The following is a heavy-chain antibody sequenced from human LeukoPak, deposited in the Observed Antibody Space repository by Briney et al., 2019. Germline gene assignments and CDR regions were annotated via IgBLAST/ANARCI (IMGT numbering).Heavy chain of an antibody. CDR1: GGSISNYY. V-gene: IGHV4-59*01. D-gene: IGHD3-22*01. CDR2: IYYSGST. CDR3: ARRPPRYYYDSFDY. J-gene: IGHJ4*02. Sequence: SETLSLTCTVSGGSISNYYWSWIRQPPGKGLEWIGYIYYSGSTNYNPSLKSRVTISVDTSKNQFSLKLSSVTAADTAVYYCARRPPRYYYDSFDYWGQGTLVTVSS.